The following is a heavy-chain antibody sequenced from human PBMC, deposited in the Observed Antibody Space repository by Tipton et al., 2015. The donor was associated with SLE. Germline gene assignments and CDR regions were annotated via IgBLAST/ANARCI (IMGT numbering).Heavy chain of an antibody. V-gene: IGHV4-39*07. D-gene: IGHD7-27*01. Sequence: TLSLTCTVSGGSVTSDFYYWSWIRQPPGKGLEWIGEINHSGSTNYNPSLKSRVTISVDTSKNQFSLKLSSVTAADTAVYYCARDPNGGYGSFDYWGLGALVTVSS. J-gene: IGHJ4*02. CDR1: GGSVTSDFYY. CDR2: INHSGST. CDR3: ARDPNGGYGSFDY.